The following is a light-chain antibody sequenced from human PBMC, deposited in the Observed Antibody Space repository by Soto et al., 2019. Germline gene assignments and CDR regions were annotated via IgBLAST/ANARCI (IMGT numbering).Light chain of an antibody. CDR1: QTVSTNY. J-gene: IGKJ1*01. Sequence: DIVLTQSPGTLSLSPGERATLSCRASQTVSTNYLAWYQQKPGQAPRLLIDGASSRATGIPDRFSGSGSGTDFTLTISKLEPEDFEVYYCQQYEGAPMTFGLGTKVEIK. CDR3: QQYEGAPMT. V-gene: IGKV3-20*01. CDR2: GAS.